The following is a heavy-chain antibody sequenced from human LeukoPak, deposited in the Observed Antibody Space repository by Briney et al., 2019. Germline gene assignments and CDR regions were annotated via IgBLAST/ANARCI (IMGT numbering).Heavy chain of an antibody. CDR3: ARVYDSSGYYYDYYYYGMDV. CDR2: ISSSSSYI. V-gene: IGHV3-21*01. J-gene: IGHJ6*02. D-gene: IGHD3-22*01. Sequence: PGGSLRLSCAASGFTFSSYSMNWIRQAPGKGLEWVSSISSSSSYIYYADSVKGRFTISRDNAKNSLYLQMNSLRAEDTAVYYCARVYDSSGYYYDYYYYGMDVWGQGTTVTVSS. CDR1: GFTFSSYS.